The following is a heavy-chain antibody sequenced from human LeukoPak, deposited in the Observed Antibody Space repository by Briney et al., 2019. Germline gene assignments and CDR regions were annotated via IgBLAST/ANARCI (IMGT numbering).Heavy chain of an antibody. CDR1: GGSISSYY. Sequence: SETLSLTCTVSGGSISSYYWSWIRQPAGKGLEWIGRIYTSGSTNYNPSLKSRVTMSVDTSKNQFSLKLNSVTAADTAVYYCAREYYEYVWGSYDYWGQGTLATVSS. D-gene: IGHD3-16*01. CDR2: IYTSGST. V-gene: IGHV4-4*07. CDR3: AREYYEYVWGSYDY. J-gene: IGHJ4*02.